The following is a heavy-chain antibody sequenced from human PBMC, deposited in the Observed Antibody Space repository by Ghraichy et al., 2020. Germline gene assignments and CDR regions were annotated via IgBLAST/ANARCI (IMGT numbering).Heavy chain of an antibody. D-gene: IGHD1-1*01. CDR1: GFTFSSYA. J-gene: IGHJ3*02. V-gene: IGHV3-23*01. CDR3: ANSDWNDGGAFDI. Sequence: GGSLRLSCAASGFTFSSYAMSWVRQAPGKGLEWVSAIRGSGGSTYYADSVKGRFTISRDNSKNTLYLQMNSLRAEDTAVYYCANSDWNDGGAFDIWGQGTLVIVSS. CDR2: IRGSGGST.